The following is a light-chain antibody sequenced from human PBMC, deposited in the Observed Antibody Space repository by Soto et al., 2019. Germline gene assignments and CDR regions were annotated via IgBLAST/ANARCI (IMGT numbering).Light chain of an antibody. V-gene: IGKV1-9*01. J-gene: IGKJ1*01. Sequence: IQLTQSPSSLSASVGDRVTISCRASQAVSSYLAWYQQKPGKAPKLLIYAASTLQSGVPSRFSGSGSGTDFTLTISSLRPEDFATYYCQQLNSYPPWTFGQGTKVEIK. CDR2: AAS. CDR1: QAVSSY. CDR3: QQLNSYPPWT.